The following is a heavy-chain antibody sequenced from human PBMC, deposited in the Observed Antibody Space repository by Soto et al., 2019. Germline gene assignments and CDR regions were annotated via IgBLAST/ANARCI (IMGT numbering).Heavy chain of an antibody. Sequence: EVQLVESGGGLVKPGGSLRLSCAASGFTFRSFTMNWVRQAPGKGLEWVSTISSNSAYIYYTDALRGRFTIARDNAKNSLRLQMNSLRGEDTAVYYVTRDASRDSSARGWFDPWGPGTLVTVSS. D-gene: IGHD6-13*01. CDR2: ISSNSAYI. J-gene: IGHJ5*02. V-gene: IGHV3-21*02. CDR3: TRDASRDSSARGWFDP. CDR1: GFTFRSFT.